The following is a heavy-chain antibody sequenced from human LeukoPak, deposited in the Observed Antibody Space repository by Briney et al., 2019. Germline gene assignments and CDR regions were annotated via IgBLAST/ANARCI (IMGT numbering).Heavy chain of an antibody. V-gene: IGHV3-21*01. Sequence: GGSLTLSCAASGFTFSSYSMNWVRQAPGKGLEWVSAISRSSSYIYYADSVKGRFNITRDNHKNSLYLQMNSLRAEDTAVYYCARDKRFLEWLLSAGMDVRGQGTTVTV. D-gene: IGHD3-3*01. J-gene: IGHJ6*02. CDR3: ARDKRFLEWLLSAGMDV. CDR1: GFTFSSYS. CDR2: ISRSSSYI.